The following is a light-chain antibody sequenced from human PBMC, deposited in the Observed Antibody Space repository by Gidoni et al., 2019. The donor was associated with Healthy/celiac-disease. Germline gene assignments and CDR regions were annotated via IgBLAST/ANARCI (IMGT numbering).Light chain of an antibody. CDR1: QGISSY. Sequence: DIQSTPSPSFLSASVGDRVTITSRDSQGISSYLAWYQQNPGKAPKLLIYAASTLQSGVPSRFSGSGSGTEFTLTISSMQPEDFATYHCQQLNSYPLTCGGGTKVEIK. V-gene: IGKV1-9*01. J-gene: IGKJ4*01. CDR3: QQLNSYPLT. CDR2: AAS.